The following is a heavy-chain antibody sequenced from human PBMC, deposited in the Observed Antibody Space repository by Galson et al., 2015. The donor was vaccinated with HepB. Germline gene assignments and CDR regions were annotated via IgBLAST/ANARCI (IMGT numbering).Heavy chain of an antibody. J-gene: IGHJ4*02. D-gene: IGHD4-17*01. V-gene: IGHV5-51*01. CDR1: AYSFTSYW. Sequence: QSGAEVKKPGESLKISCKGSAYSFTSYWIGWVRQMPGKGLEWMGIISPGDSVARYSPSFQGQVTISADKSISTAYRQWSSLKASDIAMYYCASGYGDMRAADYWGQGTLVTVSS. CDR3: ASGYGDMRAADY. CDR2: ISPGDSVA.